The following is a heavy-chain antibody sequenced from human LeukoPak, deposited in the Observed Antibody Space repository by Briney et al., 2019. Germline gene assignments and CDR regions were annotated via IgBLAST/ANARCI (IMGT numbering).Heavy chain of an antibody. CDR1: GGSFSGYY. Sequence: SETLSLTCAVYGGSFSGYYWSWIRQSLGKGLEWLGEINPSGSTSYNPSLKTRVTISVDTSKNHFSLKLSSVTAADSAVYYCARRGSWYRSAFFDYWGQGTLVTVSS. CDR2: INPSGST. D-gene: IGHD6-13*01. V-gene: IGHV4-34*01. CDR3: ARRGSWYRSAFFDY. J-gene: IGHJ4*02.